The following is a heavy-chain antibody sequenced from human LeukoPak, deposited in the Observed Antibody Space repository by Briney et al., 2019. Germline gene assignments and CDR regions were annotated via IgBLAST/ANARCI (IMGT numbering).Heavy chain of an antibody. CDR2: IWYDGSNK. CDR1: GFTFSSYG. CDR3: ASGLWFGELRYYYYGMDV. J-gene: IGHJ6*04. D-gene: IGHD3-10*01. Sequence: SGGSLRLSCAASGFTFSSYGMHWVRLAPGKGLEWVAVIWYDGSNKYYADSVKGRFTISRDNSKNTLYLQMNSLRAEDTAVYYCASGLWFGELRYYYYGMDVWGKGTTVTVSS. V-gene: IGHV3-33*01.